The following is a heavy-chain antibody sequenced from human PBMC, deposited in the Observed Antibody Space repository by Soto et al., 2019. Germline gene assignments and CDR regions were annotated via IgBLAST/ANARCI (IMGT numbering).Heavy chain of an antibody. CDR2: IIPIFGTA. CDR1: GGTFSGYA. J-gene: IGHJ4*02. D-gene: IGHD6-13*01. V-gene: IGHV1-69*13. Sequence: GASVKVSCKASGGTFSGYAISWVRQAPGQGLEWMGGIIPIFGTANYAQKFQGRVTITADESTSTAYMELSSLRSEDTAVYYCARSYSSSWYYFDYWGQGTLVTVSS. CDR3: ARSYSSSWYYFDY.